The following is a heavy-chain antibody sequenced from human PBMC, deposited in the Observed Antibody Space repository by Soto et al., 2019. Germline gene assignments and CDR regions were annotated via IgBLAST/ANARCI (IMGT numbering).Heavy chain of an antibody. CDR1: GGTFSSYA. CDR3: ARDPSSSWFPYYFDY. Sequence: ASVKVSCKASGGTFSSYAIGWVRQAPGQGLEWMGGIIPIFGTANYAQKFQGRVTITADESTSTAYMELSSLRSEDTAVYYCARDPSSSWFPYYFDYWGQGTLVTVS. D-gene: IGHD6-13*01. CDR2: IIPIFGTA. J-gene: IGHJ4*02. V-gene: IGHV1-69*13.